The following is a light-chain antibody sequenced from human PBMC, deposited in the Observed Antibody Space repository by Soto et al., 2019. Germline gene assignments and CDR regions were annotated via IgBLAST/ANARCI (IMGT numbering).Light chain of an antibody. CDR1: HSINTSF. CDR3: QQYASSPFS. V-gene: IGKV3-20*01. J-gene: IGKJ3*01. CDR2: AAS. Sequence: EIVLTQSPGTLSLSPGDRATLSCRASHSINTSFLAWLQQKPGQAPRLLIYAASTRATGIPDRFSGSASETDFTLTINRLEPEDSAVYYCQQYASSPFSLCPGTKVDIK.